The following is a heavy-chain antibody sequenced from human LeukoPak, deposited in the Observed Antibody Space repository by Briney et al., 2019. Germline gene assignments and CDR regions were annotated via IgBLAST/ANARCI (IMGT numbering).Heavy chain of an antibody. J-gene: IGHJ4*02. Sequence: SVKVSCKASGGTFSSYTISWVRQAPGQGLEWMGRIIPILGIANYAQKFQGRVTITADKSTSTAYMELGSLRSEDTAVYYCARSFGIAAAGLDYWGQGTLVTVSS. CDR3: ARSFGIAAAGLDY. CDR2: IIPILGIA. D-gene: IGHD6-13*01. V-gene: IGHV1-69*02. CDR1: GGTFSSYT.